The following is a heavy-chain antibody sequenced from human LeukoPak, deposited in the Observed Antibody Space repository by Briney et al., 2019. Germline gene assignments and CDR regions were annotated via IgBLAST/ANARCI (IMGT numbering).Heavy chain of an antibody. Sequence: ASVKVSCKASGYTFTGYYMHWVRQAPAQRLEWMGWINPNLGDTNYAQKFQGRVTMTRDTSISTAYMELTRLRSDDTAVYYCAKLASGGDYWGQGTLVTVFS. D-gene: IGHD3-10*01. J-gene: IGHJ4*02. CDR3: AKLASGGDY. V-gene: IGHV1-2*02. CDR2: INPNLGDT. CDR1: GYTFTGYY.